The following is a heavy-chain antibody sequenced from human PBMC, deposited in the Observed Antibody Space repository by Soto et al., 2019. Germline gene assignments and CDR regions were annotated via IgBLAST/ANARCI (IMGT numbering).Heavy chain of an antibody. CDR2: IKQDGSEK. CDR1: GFTFSSYW. V-gene: IGHV3-7*01. D-gene: IGHD2-15*01. Sequence: EVQLVESGGGLVQPGGSLRLSCAASGFTFSSYWMSWVRQAPGKVLEWVANIKQDGSEKYYVDSVKGRFTISRDNAKNSLYLQMNSLRAEDTAVYYCARDPSVVVVAATPYYYYGMDVWGQGTTVTVSS. CDR3: ARDPSVVVVAATPYYYYGMDV. J-gene: IGHJ6*02.